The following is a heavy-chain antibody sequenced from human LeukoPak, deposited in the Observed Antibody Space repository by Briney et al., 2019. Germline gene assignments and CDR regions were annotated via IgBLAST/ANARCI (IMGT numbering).Heavy chain of an antibody. V-gene: IGHV3-7*01. D-gene: IGHD3-22*01. Sequence: GGSLRLSCAASGFTFSNYWMSWVRQAPGKGLEWVANIKQDGSEKYYVDSVKGRFTISRDNAKNSLYLQMNSLRAEDTAVYYCARVEYYDSSGSFRYYMDVWGKGTTVTVSS. CDR3: ARVEYYDSSGSFRYYMDV. CDR1: GFTFSNYW. J-gene: IGHJ6*03. CDR2: IKQDGSEK.